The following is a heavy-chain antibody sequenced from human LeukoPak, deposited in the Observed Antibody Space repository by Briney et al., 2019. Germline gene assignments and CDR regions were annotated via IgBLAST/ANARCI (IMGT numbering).Heavy chain of an antibody. D-gene: IGHD6-13*01. CDR3: AKAAAAGSDAFDI. CDR1: GYTFTSYY. CDR2: INPNSGGT. Sequence: ASVKVSCKASGYTFTSYYMHWVRQAPGQGLEWMGWINPNSGGTNYAQKFQGRVTMTRDTSISTAYMELSRLSSDDTAVYYCAKAAAAGSDAFDIWGQGTMVTVSS. V-gene: IGHV1-2*02. J-gene: IGHJ3*02.